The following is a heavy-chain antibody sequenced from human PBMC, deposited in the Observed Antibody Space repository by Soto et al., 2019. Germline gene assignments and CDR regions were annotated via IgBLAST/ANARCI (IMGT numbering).Heavy chain of an antibody. CDR1: GDSISSRSYY. CDR3: ARQRTSAVTHAYFDL. Sequence: PSETLSLTCTVTGDSISSRSYYWGWIRQPPGKGLEWIGSIYYSGSTYNNPSLRSRVSMSIDTSKDQFSLKLKSVTAADTALYFCARQRTSAVTHAYFDLWGPGSLVTVSS. J-gene: IGHJ4*02. V-gene: IGHV4-39*01. CDR2: IYYSGST. D-gene: IGHD2-21*02.